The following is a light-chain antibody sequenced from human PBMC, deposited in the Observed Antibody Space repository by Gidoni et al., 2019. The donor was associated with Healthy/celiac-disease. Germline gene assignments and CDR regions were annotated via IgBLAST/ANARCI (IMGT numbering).Light chain of an antibody. V-gene: IGKV1-39*01. Sequence: IQMTQSPSPLSASVGDRVTITCRARKSISSTLNWYQQKPGKAPKLLIYAASSLQSGVPSRFSGSGSGTDFTLTISSLQPEDFATYYCQQSYSTPLTFXGXTKVEIK. CDR1: KSISST. CDR3: QQSYSTPLT. CDR2: AAS. J-gene: IGKJ4*01.